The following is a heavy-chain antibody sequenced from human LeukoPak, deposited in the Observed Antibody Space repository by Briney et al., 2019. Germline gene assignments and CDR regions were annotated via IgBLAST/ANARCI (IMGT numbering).Heavy chain of an antibody. V-gene: IGHV4-59*01. Sequence: SETLSLTCTVSGGSISSYYWSWIRQPPGKGLEWIGYIYYSGSTNYNPSLKSRVTISVDTSKNQFSLKLSSVTAADTAVYYCARRRIAAAGWEFDYWGQGTLVTVSS. CDR2: IYYSGST. CDR3: ARRRIAAAGWEFDY. D-gene: IGHD6-13*01. J-gene: IGHJ4*02. CDR1: GGSISSYY.